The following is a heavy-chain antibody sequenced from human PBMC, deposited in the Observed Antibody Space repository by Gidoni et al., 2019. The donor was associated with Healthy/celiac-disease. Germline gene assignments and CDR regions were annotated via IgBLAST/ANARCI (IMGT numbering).Heavy chain of an antibody. D-gene: IGHD2-8*02. V-gene: IGHV1-46*01. J-gene: IGHJ4*02. Sequence: AQKFQGRVTMTRDTSTSTVYMELSSLRSEDTAVYYCARGETTPNWWLPHYFDYWGQGTLVTVSS. CDR3: ARGETTPNWWLPHYFDY.